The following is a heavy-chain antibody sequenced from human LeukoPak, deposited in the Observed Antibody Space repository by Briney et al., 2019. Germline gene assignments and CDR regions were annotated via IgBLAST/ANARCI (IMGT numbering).Heavy chain of an antibody. Sequence: GGSLRLSCAASGFTFSSIAMTWVRQAPGKGLEWVSTIRGNGDTAYNADSVRGRFAISRDDSKNALFLQMNSLRLEDTAIYYCAKGQELDDGVFDSWGQGTRVTGSS. J-gene: IGHJ4*02. CDR2: IRGNGDTA. CDR1: GFTFSSIA. V-gene: IGHV3-23*01. D-gene: IGHD1-1*01. CDR3: AKGQELDDGVFDS.